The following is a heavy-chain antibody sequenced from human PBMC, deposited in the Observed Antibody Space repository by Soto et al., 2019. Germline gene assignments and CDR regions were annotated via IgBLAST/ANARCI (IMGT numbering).Heavy chain of an antibody. V-gene: IGHV4-34*01. CDR2: INHSGST. J-gene: IGHJ4*02. D-gene: IGHD6-13*01. CDR3: ARTPHPPSEKYSSSWVFDY. CDR1: SGSFSGYY. Sequence: SETLSLTCAVYSGSFSGYYWSWIRQPPGKGLEWIGEINHSGSTNYNPSLKSRVTISGDTSKNQFSLKLSSVTAADTAVYYCARTPHPPSEKYSSSWVFDYWGQGTLVTVSS.